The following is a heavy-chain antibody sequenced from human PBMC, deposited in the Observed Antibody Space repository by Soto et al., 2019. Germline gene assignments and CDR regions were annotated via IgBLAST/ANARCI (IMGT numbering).Heavy chain of an antibody. CDR3: VSDRGYGHASVPYS. J-gene: IGHJ4*02. V-gene: IGHV3-30*03. CDR2: ISYDGGLQ. CDR1: GFTFGSYG. D-gene: IGHD5-18*01. Sequence: QAQLVESGGGVVQPGRSLRLSCAASGFTFGSYGMHWVRQAPGTGLEWVAVISYDGGLQHYADSVKGRFTISRDNSKNMVLLQMNSLRAEDTAVYYCVSDRGYGHASVPYSWGQGTLDSVSS.